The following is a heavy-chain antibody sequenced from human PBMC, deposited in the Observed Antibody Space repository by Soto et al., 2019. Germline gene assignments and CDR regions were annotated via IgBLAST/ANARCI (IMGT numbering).Heavy chain of an antibody. CDR3: ARDSGAGGHYYNFYMDV. CDR2: ISSSSSYI. Sequence: GGSLRLSCAASGFTFSSYSINWVRQAPGKGLEWVSSISSSSSYIYYADSVKGRFTISRDNAKNSLYLQMNSLTAEDTAVYYCARDSGAGGHYYNFYMDVWGKGTTVTVSS. V-gene: IGHV3-21*01. CDR1: GFTFSSYS. D-gene: IGHD2-15*01. J-gene: IGHJ6*03.